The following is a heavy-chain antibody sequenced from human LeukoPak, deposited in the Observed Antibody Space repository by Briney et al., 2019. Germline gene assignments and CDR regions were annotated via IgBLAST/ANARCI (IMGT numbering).Heavy chain of an antibody. V-gene: IGHV4-59*01. D-gene: IGHD6-13*01. CDR1: GGSISSYY. CDR3: ARDSGIAAAGMYPDY. Sequence: SETLSLTCTVSGGSISSYYWSWIRQPPGKGLEWIGYIYYSGSTNYNPSLKSRVTISVDTSKNQFSLKLSSVTAADTAVYYCARDSGIAAAGMYPDYWGQGTLVTVSS. J-gene: IGHJ4*02. CDR2: IYYSGST.